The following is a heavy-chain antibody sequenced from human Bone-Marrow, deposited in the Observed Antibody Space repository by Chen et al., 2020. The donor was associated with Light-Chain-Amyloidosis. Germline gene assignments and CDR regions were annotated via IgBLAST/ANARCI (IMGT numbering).Heavy chain of an antibody. D-gene: IGHD2-2*01. J-gene: IGHJ5*02. CDR1: GGSISSGGYY. CDR2: IYYSGST. CDR3: ARDLHCSSTSCSWFDP. V-gene: IGHV4-31*03. Sequence: QVQLQESGPGLVKPSQTLSLTCTVSGGSISSGGYYWSWIRQHPGKGLEWIGYIYYSGSTYYNPSIKSRVTISVDTSKNQFSLKLSSVTAADTAVYYCARDLHCSSTSCSWFDPWGQGTLVTVSS.